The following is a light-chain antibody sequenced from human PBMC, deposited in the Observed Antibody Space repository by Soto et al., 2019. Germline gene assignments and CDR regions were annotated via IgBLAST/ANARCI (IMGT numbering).Light chain of an antibody. Sequence: DVQMTQSPSTLSGSVGDRVTITCRASQTISSWLAWYQQKPGKAPKLLIYKASTLKSGVPSRFSGSGSGTEFTLTISSLQPEDFATHYCQQSYSTPLTFGGGTKVDI. CDR3: QQSYSTPLT. CDR1: QTISSW. CDR2: KAS. V-gene: IGKV1-5*03. J-gene: IGKJ4*01.